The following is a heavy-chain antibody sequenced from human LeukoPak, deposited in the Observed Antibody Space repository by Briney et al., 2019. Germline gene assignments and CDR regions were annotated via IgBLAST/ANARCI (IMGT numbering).Heavy chain of an antibody. V-gene: IGHV1-18*01. CDR2: ISAYNGNT. D-gene: IGHD3-10*01. CDR3: ARVHPITIVRRVTYDP. J-gene: IGHJ5*02. CDR1: GYTFTSYG. Sequence: ASVKVSCKASGYTFTSYGISWVRQAPGQGLEWMGWISAYNGNTNYAQKLQGRVTMTTDTSTSTAYMELRSLRSDDTAVYYCARVHPITIVRRVTYDPWGQGTLVTVSS.